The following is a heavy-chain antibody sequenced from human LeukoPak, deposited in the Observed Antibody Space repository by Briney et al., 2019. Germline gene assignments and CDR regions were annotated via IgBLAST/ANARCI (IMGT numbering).Heavy chain of an antibody. CDR1: GFSFRNYA. J-gene: IGHJ4*02. Sequence: PGGSLRLSCAASGFSFRNYAMQWVRQAPGKGLEWVTFIRHDASYISYADSVKGRFTVSRDNSKNTLYLQMHSLRVEDTAVYYCAKVKMEQQRAYFFDYWGQGTLVTVSS. V-gene: IGHV3-30*02. CDR3: AKVKMEQQRAYFFDY. CDR2: IRHDASYI. D-gene: IGHD6-13*01.